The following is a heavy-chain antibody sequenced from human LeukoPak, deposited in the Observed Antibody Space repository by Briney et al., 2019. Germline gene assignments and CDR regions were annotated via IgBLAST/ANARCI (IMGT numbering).Heavy chain of an antibody. CDR3: ARVWVVGADYYYGMDV. V-gene: IGHV3-66*02. J-gene: IGHJ6*02. D-gene: IGHD1-26*01. Sequence: GGSLRLSCAASGLTVSSNYMSWVRQAPGKGLEWISVIYSDGSTYYADSVKGRFTISRDNSKNAVYFQMNSLRVEDTAVYYCARVWVVGADYYYGMDVWGQGTTVTVSS. CDR1: GLTVSSNY. CDR2: IYSDGST.